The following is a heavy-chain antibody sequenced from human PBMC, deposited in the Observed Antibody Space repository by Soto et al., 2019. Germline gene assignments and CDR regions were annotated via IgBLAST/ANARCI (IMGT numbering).Heavy chain of an antibody. CDR3: ARAGRIRPTFLDF. CDR1: DYTFTTYG. Sequence: QVQLVQSGVEVKKPGAAVKVSCKASDYTFTTYGITWVRQAPGQGLEWMGWISAYNGNTNYAQKRQGRVTMTTDTSTSTAYMELRSLRSDDTAVYYCARAGRIRPTFLDFWGQGTLVTVSS. CDR2: ISAYNGNT. J-gene: IGHJ4*02. D-gene: IGHD5-18*01. V-gene: IGHV1-18*01.